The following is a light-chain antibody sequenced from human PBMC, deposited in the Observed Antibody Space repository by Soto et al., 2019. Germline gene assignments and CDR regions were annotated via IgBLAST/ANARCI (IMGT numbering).Light chain of an antibody. J-gene: IGLJ1*01. CDR1: SSDVGGYNY. Sequence: TQPRSLSGSPGQSVTMSCTGPSSDVGGYNYVSWYQQHPGKAPKLMIYDVSKRPSGVPDRFSGSKSGNTASLTISGLQAEDEADYYCCSYAGSYTYVFGTGTKVTVL. CDR3: CSYAGSYTYV. CDR2: DVS. V-gene: IGLV2-11*01.